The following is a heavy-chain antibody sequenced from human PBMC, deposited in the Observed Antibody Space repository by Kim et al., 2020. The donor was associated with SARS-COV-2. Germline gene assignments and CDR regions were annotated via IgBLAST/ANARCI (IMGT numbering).Heavy chain of an antibody. D-gene: IGHD2-15*01. Sequence: ADSVKGRFTISRDNSKNTLYLQMNSLRAEDTAVYYCARLIVVALNEYFQHWGQGTLVTVSS. V-gene: IGHV3-53*01. J-gene: IGHJ1*01. CDR3: ARLIVVALNEYFQH.